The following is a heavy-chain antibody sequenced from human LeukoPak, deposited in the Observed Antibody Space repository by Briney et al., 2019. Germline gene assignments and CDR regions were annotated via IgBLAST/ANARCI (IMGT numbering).Heavy chain of an antibody. CDR1: GYTFTNYD. D-gene: IGHD3-10*01. Sequence: ASVKVSCKPSGYTFTNYDISWVRQAPGQGLEWMGWISAYNGNTNYAQKLQGRVTMTTDTSTSTTYMELRSLRSDDTAVYYCAREGAMVRGVEPGPPLDYWGQGTLVTVSS. J-gene: IGHJ4*02. CDR3: AREGAMVRGVEPGPPLDY. V-gene: IGHV1-18*01. CDR2: ISAYNGNT.